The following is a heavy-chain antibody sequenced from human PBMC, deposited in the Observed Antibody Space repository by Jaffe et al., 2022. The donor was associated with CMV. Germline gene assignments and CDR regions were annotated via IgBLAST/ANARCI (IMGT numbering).Heavy chain of an antibody. CDR2: ISSSSSTI. Sequence: EVQLVESGGGLVQPGGSLRLSCAASGFTFSSYSMNWVRQAPGKGLEWVSYISSSSSTIYYADSVKGRFTISRDNAKNSLYLQMNSLRDEDTAVYYCARGYSSSWYGGGDHWGQGTLVTVSS. J-gene: IGHJ4*02. V-gene: IGHV3-48*02. D-gene: IGHD6-13*01. CDR3: ARGYSSSWYGGGDH. CDR1: GFTFSSYS.